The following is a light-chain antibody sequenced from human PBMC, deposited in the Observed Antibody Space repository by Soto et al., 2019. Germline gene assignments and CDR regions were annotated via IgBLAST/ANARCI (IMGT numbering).Light chain of an antibody. CDR3: QQYNDWPPMYT. CDR1: QNVNSN. Sequence: EIVMTQSPATLCMSPGERATLSCRATQNVNSNLAWYQHRPGQAPRLLIYGASIRPTGIPARFSGSGSGTEFTLTIDSLQSEDFAVYYCQQYNDWPPMYTFGQGTKLEIK. V-gene: IGKV3-15*01. J-gene: IGKJ2*01. CDR2: GAS.